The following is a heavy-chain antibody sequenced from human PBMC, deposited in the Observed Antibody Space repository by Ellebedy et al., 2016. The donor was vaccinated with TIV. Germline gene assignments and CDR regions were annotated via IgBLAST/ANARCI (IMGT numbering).Heavy chain of an antibody. J-gene: IGHJ6*02. CDR3: AAHLREGHYHGLDV. D-gene: IGHD1-26*01. V-gene: IGHV3-53*01. Sequence: GESLKISCAVSGFTVINHYFTWVRQAPGRGLECVSIIDIGDTANYADSVKGRFTISRDSSQNTLFLQMTSLTIADTAVYYCAAHLREGHYHGLDVWGPGTTVTVSS. CDR1: GFTVINHY. CDR2: IDIGDTA.